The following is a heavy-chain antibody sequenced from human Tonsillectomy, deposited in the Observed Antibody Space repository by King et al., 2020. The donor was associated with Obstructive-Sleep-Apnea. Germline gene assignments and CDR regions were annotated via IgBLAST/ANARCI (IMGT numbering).Heavy chain of an antibody. CDR3: AREVSGGGFDY. D-gene: IGHD3-16*01. J-gene: IGHJ4*02. CDR1: GGSISSYY. V-gene: IGHV4-59*01. Sequence: MQLQESGPGLVKPSETLSLTCTVSGGSISSYYWSWIRQPPGKGLEWIGYIYYSGSTNYNPSLKSRVTISVDTSKNQFSLKLSSVTAADTAVYYCAREVSGGGFDYWGQGTLVTVSS. CDR2: IYYSGST.